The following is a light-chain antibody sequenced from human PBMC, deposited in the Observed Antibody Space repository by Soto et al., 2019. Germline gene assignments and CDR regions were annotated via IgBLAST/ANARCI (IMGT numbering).Light chain of an antibody. Sequence: QSALTQPPSASGSPGQSVTISCTGTSSDVGNYDFVSWYQQHPNKAPQLIIYEVTKRPSGVPDRFSGSKSGNTASLTVSGLQAEDEADYYCSSYGGSDNVLFGGGTKVTVL. CDR2: EVT. J-gene: IGLJ2*01. CDR1: SSDVGNYDF. V-gene: IGLV2-8*01. CDR3: SSYGGSDNVL.